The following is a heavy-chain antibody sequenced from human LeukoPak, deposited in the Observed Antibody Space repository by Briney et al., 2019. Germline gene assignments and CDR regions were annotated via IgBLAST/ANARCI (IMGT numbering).Heavy chain of an antibody. Sequence: GGSLRLSCAASGFTFSDYSMNWVRQAPGKGLEWISYICGGSSTIYYADSVKGRFTISRDTARTSLYLQMNGLRADDTALYYWARDISRRNQLLSGAFDIWGHGTMVTVSS. CDR2: ICGGSSTI. D-gene: IGHD2-2*01. CDR3: ARDISRRNQLLSGAFDI. J-gene: IGHJ3*02. V-gene: IGHV3-48*01. CDR1: GFTFSDYS.